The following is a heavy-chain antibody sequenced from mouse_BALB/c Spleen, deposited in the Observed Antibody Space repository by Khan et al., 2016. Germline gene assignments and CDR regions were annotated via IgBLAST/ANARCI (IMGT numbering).Heavy chain of an antibody. J-gene: IGHJ3*01. CDR3: VRLFVAWFAY. Sequence: EVQLQESGPDLVKPSQSLSLTCTVTDYSITSGYSWHWIRQFPGNKLEWMAYIHYTCSTYYNPSLKSRISSTRDTSKNQFFLQSNSVTTDYTAYYFSVRLFVAWFAYWGQGTLVTVS. V-gene: IGHV3-1*02. CDR2: IHYTCST. CDR1: DYSITSGYS.